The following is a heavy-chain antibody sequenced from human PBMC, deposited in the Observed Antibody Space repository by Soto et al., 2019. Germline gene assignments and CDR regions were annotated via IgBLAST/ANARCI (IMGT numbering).Heavy chain of an antibody. CDR1: GFTFSIYA. D-gene: IGHD1-20*01. CDR2: TGATGRTT. J-gene: IGHJ4*02. V-gene: IGHV3-23*01. Sequence: LRLSCAASGFTFSIYAMTWVRQAPGKGLEWVSTTGATGRTTYYADSVKGRFTVSRDNSKNTLDLQMSSLRAEDTAVYYCATVHNTSRSFDYWGQGTLVTVSS. CDR3: ATVHNTSRSFDY.